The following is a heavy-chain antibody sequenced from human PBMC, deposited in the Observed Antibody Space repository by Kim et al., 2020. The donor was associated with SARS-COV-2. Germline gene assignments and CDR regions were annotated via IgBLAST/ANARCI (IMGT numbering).Heavy chain of an antibody. V-gene: IGHV1-3*01. CDR3: ARGGIWWLRFGARDYFDY. CDR1: GYTFTSYA. J-gene: IGHJ4*02. CDR2: INAGNGNT. D-gene: IGHD5-12*01. Sequence: ASVKVSCKASGYTFTSYAMHWVRQAPGQRLEWMGWINAGNGNTKYSQKFQGRVTITRDTSASTAYMELSSLRSEDTAVYYCARGGIWWLRFGARDYFDYWGQGTLVTVSS.